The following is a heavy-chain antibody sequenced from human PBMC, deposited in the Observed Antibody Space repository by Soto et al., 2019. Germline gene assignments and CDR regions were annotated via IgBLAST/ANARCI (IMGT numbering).Heavy chain of an antibody. J-gene: IGHJ3*02. CDR2: ISYDGSNK. D-gene: IGHD5-18*01. Sequence: PGGSLRLSCAASGFTFSSYGMHWVRQAPGKGLEWVAVISYDGSNKYYADSVKGRFTISRDNSKNTLYLQMNSLRAEDTAVYYCAKGDVEMVTKAAFDIWGQGTMVTVSS. CDR3: AKGDVEMVTKAAFDI. V-gene: IGHV3-30*18. CDR1: GFTFSSYG.